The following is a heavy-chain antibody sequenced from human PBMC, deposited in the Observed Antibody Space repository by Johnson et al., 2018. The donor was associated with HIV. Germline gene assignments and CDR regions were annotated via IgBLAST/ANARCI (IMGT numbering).Heavy chain of an antibody. D-gene: IGHD6-19*01. CDR2: IKQDGSEK. CDR3: AKARSGGPGSFDI. J-gene: IGHJ3*02. V-gene: IGHV3-7*02. CDR1: GFTFSSYW. Sequence: MLLVESGGGLVQPGGSLRLSCAASGFTFSSYWMSWVRQAPGKGLEWVANIKQDGSEKYYVDSVKGRFTISRDNAKNSLFLQMNNLRAEDTAVYCCAKARSGGPGSFDIWGQGTMVTVSS.